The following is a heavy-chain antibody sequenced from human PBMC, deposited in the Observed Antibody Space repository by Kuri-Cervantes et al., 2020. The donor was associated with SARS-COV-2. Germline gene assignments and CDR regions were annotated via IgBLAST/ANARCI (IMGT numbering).Heavy chain of an antibody. Sequence: GESLKISCTASGFIFSDYYMTWIRQAPGKGLEWVSGIKWNGVSTGYADSVKGRFTISRDNAKNSLYLQMNSLRAEDTALYYCARGLVRATYADYWGQGTLVTVSS. CDR1: GFIFSDYY. J-gene: IGHJ4*02. CDR2: IKWNGVST. CDR3: ARGLVRATYADY. V-gene: IGHV3-20*04. D-gene: IGHD3-10*01.